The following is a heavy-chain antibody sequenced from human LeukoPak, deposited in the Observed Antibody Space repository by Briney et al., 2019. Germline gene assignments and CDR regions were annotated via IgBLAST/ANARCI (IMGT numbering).Heavy chain of an antibody. D-gene: IGHD3-10*01. J-gene: IGHJ4*02. CDR3: AKDLSGEYYFDY. CDR1: GFTFSSYG. Sequence: GRSLRLSCAASGFTFSSYGMHWVRQAPGKGLELVAVIWYDGSNKYYADSVKGRFTISRDNSKNTLYLQMNSLRAEDTAVYYCAKDLSGEYYFDYWGQGTLVTVSS. V-gene: IGHV3-33*06. CDR2: IWYDGSNK.